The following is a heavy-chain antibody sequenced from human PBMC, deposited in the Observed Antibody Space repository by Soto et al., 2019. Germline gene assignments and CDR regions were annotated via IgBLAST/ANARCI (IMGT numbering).Heavy chain of an antibody. CDR2: ISAYTGKT. Sequence: QVQLVQSGAEVKKPGASLKVSCKASGYTFSSYGISWVRQAPGQGPEWMGWISAYTGKTNYAQKLQGRVTMTTDTSTSTAYMEVRSLRSDDTAVYYCARDLDSGSYYFDYWGQGTLVTVSS. V-gene: IGHV1-18*04. J-gene: IGHJ4*02. CDR1: GYTFSSYG. D-gene: IGHD1-26*01. CDR3: ARDLDSGSYYFDY.